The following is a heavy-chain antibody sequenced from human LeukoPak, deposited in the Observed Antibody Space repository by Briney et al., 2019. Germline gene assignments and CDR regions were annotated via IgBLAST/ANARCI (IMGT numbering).Heavy chain of an antibody. D-gene: IGHD1-26*01. Sequence: GGSLRLSCAASGFTFSSYSMNWVRQAPGKGLEWVSSISSSSSYIYYADSVKGRFTISRDNAKNSLYLQMSSLRAEDTAVYYCARGESYYPYRGDTYYFDYWGQGTLVTVSS. V-gene: IGHV3-21*01. CDR2: ISSSSSYI. CDR1: GFTFSSYS. J-gene: IGHJ4*02. CDR3: ARGESYYPYRGDTYYFDY.